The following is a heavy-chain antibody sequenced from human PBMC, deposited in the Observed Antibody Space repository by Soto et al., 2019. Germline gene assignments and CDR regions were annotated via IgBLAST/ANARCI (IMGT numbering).Heavy chain of an antibody. CDR3: NTARHDRRRGWYLEY. CDR1: GLTFTNAW. CDR2: IRSKTNGGTI. Sequence: EVQLVESGGGLVKPGGSLRLSCAASGLTFTNAWMNWVRQVPGKGLEWVGGIRSKTNGGTIEYAGSVKVSITISRYDSKDKLSLHMNSLKPEDTDVYYCNTARHDRRRGWYLEYWGKGTLVTVSS. D-gene: IGHD6-19*01. J-gene: IGHJ4*02. V-gene: IGHV3-15*07.